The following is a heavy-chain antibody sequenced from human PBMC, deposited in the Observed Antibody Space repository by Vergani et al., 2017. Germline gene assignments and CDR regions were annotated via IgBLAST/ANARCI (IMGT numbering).Heavy chain of an antibody. J-gene: IGHJ6*02. CDR1: GFTFSSNS. Sequence: EVQLVESGGGLVQPGGSLRLSCAASGFTFSSNSMNWVRQAPGKGLEWVSYISSSSTTIYYADSVKGRFTISRDNAKNSLYLQMNSLRAEDTAVYYCARGWNYYDSSGPHYGMDVWGQGTTVTVSS. D-gene: IGHD3-22*01. CDR3: ARGWNYYDSSGPHYGMDV. V-gene: IGHV3-48*01. CDR2: ISSSSTTI.